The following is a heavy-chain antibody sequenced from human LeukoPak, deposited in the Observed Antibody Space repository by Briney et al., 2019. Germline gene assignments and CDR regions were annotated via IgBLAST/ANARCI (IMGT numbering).Heavy chain of an antibody. CDR3: ARVGYSSSIDY. CDR2: IYYSART. V-gene: IGHV4-39*07. D-gene: IGHD6-6*01. CDR1: GDSITGYY. Sequence: SETLSLTCTVSGDSITGYYWGWIRQPPGKGLECIGSIYYSARTYYNPSLKSRVTISVDTSKNQFSLKLSSVTAADTAVYYCARVGYSSSIDYWGQGTLVTVSS. J-gene: IGHJ4*02.